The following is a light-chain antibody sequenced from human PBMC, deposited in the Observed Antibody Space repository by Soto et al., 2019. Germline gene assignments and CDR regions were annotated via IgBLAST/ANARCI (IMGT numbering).Light chain of an antibody. V-gene: IGKV1-39*01. Sequence: DIQMTKSPSSLSASVGDRVTITCRASQSISSYLNWYQQKPGKAPKLLIYAASSLQSGVPSRYSGSGSGTDFTRTISSLQPEDFATYYCHQSYSIFVPATKVDIK. CDR2: AAS. CDR1: QSISSY. J-gene: IGKJ3*01. CDR3: HQSYSI.